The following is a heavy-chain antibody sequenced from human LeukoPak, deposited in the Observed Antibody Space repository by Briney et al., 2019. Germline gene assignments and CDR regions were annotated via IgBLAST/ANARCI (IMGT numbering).Heavy chain of an antibody. D-gene: IGHD2-8*01. V-gene: IGHV4-34*01. CDR2: INHSGST. CDR1: GGSFSGYY. J-gene: IGHJ4*02. Sequence: SETLSLTCAVYGGSFSGYYWSWIRQPPGKGLEWIGEINHSGSTNYNPSLKSRVTISVDTSKNQFSLKLSSVTAADTAVYYCARVRGYCTNGVCRGSTYYFDYWGQGTLVTVSS. CDR3: ARVRGYCTNGVCRGSTYYFDY.